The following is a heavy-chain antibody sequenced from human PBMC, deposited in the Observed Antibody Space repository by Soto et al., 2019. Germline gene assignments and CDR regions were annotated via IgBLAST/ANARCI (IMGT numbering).Heavy chain of an antibody. Sequence: SSETLSLTCTVSGGSISSSSYYWGWIRQPPGKGLEWIGSIYYSGSTYYNPSLKSRVTISVDTSKNQFSLKLSSVTAADTAVYYCARKYYGSGSSNSWFDPWGQGTLVTVSS. CDR3: ARKYYGSGSSNSWFDP. V-gene: IGHV4-39*01. CDR1: GGSISSSSYY. J-gene: IGHJ5*02. D-gene: IGHD3-10*01. CDR2: IYYSGST.